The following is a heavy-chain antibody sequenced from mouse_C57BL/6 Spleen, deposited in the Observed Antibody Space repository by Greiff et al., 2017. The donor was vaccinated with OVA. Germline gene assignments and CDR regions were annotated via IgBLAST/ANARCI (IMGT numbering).Heavy chain of an antibody. CDR1: EYEFPSHD. V-gene: IGHV5-2*01. CDR3: ARHAPSGDGYFDV. J-gene: IGHJ1*03. CDR2: INSDGGST. D-gene: IGHD2-10*02. Sequence: EVKLVESGGGVVQPGESLKLSCESNEYEFPSHDMSWVRKTPEKRLELVAAINSDGGSTYYPDTMERRFIISRANTTKTTYLQMSSLMSEDTALYYCARHAPSGDGYFDVWGTGPTVTVSS.